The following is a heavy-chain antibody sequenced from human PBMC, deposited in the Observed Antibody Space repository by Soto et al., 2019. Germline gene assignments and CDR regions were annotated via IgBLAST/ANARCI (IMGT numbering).Heavy chain of an antibody. J-gene: IGHJ6*02. V-gene: IGHV5-51*01. CDR2: IYPGDSDT. CDR3: ARRANYNATDV. CDR1: GYSFTTYW. Sequence: PGESLKISCKGSGYSFTTYWIGWVRQMPGKVLEWMGIIYPGDSDTIYSPSFQGQVTISSDKSISTAYLQWSSLKSSDTAMYYCARRANYNATDVWGPGTTVTVSS.